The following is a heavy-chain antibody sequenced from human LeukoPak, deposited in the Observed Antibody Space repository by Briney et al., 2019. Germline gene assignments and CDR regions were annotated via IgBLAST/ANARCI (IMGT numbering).Heavy chain of an antibody. CDR3: ARGRYRHFDY. CDR1: GGSISSGGYY. V-gene: IGHV4-31*03. D-gene: IGHD5-18*01. CDR2: IYYSGST. Sequence: SETLSLTCTVSGGSISSGGYYWSWIRQHPGKGLEWIGYIYYSGSTYYNPSLKSRVTISVDTSKNQFSLKLSSVTAADTAVYYCARGRYRHFDYWGQGTLVTVSS. J-gene: IGHJ4*02.